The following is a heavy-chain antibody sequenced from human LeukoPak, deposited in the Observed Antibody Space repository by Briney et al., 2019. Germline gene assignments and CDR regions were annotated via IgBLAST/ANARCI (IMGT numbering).Heavy chain of an antibody. D-gene: IGHD6-19*01. CDR1: GFTFSSYG. V-gene: IGHV3-30*19. J-gene: IGHJ4*02. CDR3: ARDLTGSGWYGYFDY. Sequence: GRSLRLSCAASGFTFSSYGMHWVRQAPGKGLEWVAVISYDGSNKYYADSVKGRFTISRDNSKNTLYLQMNSLRAEDTAVYYCARDLTGSGWYGYFDYWGQGTLVTVSS. CDR2: ISYDGSNK.